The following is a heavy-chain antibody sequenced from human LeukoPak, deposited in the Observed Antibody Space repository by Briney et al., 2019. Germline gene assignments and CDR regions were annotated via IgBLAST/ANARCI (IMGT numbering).Heavy chain of an antibody. CDR2: ISAYNTNT. CDR1: GYTFTNYG. V-gene: IGHV1-18*01. J-gene: IGHJ4*02. Sequence: ASVKVSCKASGYTFTNYGISWVRQAPGQGLEWMGWISAYNTNTMYAQKVQGRVTMTTETSTSTAYMELRSLRSDDTAVYYCARDIGYRSGSYYFDYWGQGTLVTVSS. D-gene: IGHD5-18*01. CDR3: ARDIGYRSGSYYFDY.